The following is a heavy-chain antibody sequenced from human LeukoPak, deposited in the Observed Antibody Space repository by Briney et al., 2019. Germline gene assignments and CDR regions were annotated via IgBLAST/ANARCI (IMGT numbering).Heavy chain of an antibody. CDR3: ARLRDSSSYYFDT. CDR1: GYTFTGYY. CDR2: INPNSGGT. Sequence: ASVKVSCKASGYTFTGYYIHWVRQAPGQGLEWMGWINPNSGGTNYAQTFQGRVTMTRDTSITTAYMELSSLRSDDTAVYYCARLRDSSSYYFDTGAREPWSPSPQ. J-gene: IGHJ4*02. V-gene: IGHV1-2*02.